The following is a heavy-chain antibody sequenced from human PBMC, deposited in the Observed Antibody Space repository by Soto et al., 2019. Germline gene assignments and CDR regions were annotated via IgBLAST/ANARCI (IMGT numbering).Heavy chain of an antibody. Sequence: GGSLRLSCAASGFTFSSYDMHWVRQVTGKGLEWVSAIGTAGDTYYPGSVKGRFTISRENAKNSLYLQMNSLRAEDTAVYYCARASGWKDFDYWGQGTLVTVSS. CDR1: GFTFSSYD. J-gene: IGHJ4*02. CDR3: ARASGWKDFDY. V-gene: IGHV3-13*01. D-gene: IGHD6-19*01. CDR2: IGTAGDT.